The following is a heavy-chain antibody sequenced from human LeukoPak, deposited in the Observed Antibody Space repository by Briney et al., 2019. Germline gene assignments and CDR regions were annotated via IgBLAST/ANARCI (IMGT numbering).Heavy chain of an antibody. J-gene: IGHJ4*02. D-gene: IGHD5-12*01. CDR3: ATSDIVATSFGD. CDR2: IDPSDSYT. V-gene: IGHV5-10-1*01. Sequence: GESLRISCKGSGYCFTSYWISWVRQMPGKGLEWMGRIDPSDSYTNYSPSFQGHVTISADKSISTAYLQWSSLKASDTAMYYCATSDIVATSFGDWGQGTLVTVSS. CDR1: GYCFTSYW.